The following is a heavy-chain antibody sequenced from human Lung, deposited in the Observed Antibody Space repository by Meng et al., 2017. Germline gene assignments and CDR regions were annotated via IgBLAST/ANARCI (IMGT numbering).Heavy chain of an antibody. J-gene: IGHJ4*02. D-gene: IGHD4-17*01. Sequence: ECGGGLFQPGGSLRLSCAASGFTFSTHWMHWVRQAPGKGLEWVSRITGDGSSTIYADSVQGRFTMSRDNAKNTLSLQMNSLRAEDTAVYYCARGGVTTDDWGQGTLVTVSS. V-gene: IGHV3-74*01. CDR2: ITGDGSST. CDR3: ARGGVTTDD. CDR1: GFTFSTHW.